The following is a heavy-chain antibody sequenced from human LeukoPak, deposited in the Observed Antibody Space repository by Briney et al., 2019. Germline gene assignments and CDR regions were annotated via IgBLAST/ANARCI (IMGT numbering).Heavy chain of an antibody. CDR1: GYTFTGYY. D-gene: IGHD5-12*01. CDR3: ARDLPRDVDRIDYYYMDV. J-gene: IGHJ6*03. CDR2: IIPIFGTA. Sequence: SVKVSCKASGYTFTGYYMHWVRQAPGQGLEWMGGIIPIFGTANYAQKFQGRVTITADESTSTAYMELSSLRSEDTAVYYCARDLPRDVDRIDYYYMDVWGKGTTVTISS. V-gene: IGHV1-69*13.